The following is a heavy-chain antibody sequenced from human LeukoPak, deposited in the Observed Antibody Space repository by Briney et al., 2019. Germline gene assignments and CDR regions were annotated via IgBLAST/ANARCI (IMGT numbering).Heavy chain of an antibody. Sequence: GGSLRLSCAASGFTFNTYVMSWVRQAPGKGLEWVSAISGSGGGTYYVDSVKGRFTISRDNSKNMLYLQMNSLRAEDTAVYYCAKDPSHYYDSSGYWNFDYWGQGTLVTVSS. CDR2: ISGSGGGT. CDR3: AKDPSHYYDSSGYWNFDY. CDR1: GFTFNTYV. V-gene: IGHV3-23*01. J-gene: IGHJ4*02. D-gene: IGHD3-22*01.